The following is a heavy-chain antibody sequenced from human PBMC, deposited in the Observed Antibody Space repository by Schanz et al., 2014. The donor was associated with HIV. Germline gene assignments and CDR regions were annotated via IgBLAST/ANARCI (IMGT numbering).Heavy chain of an antibody. J-gene: IGHJ3*02. CDR1: GFPFNFYG. D-gene: IGHD6-19*01. CDR2: ISYDVEKK. Sequence: QVQLVESGGGVVQPGKSLRLSCTASGFPFNFYGIHWIRQAPGKGLEWVALISYDVEKKHFAQPVKGRFIISRDNSKNTLYLQMNSLRPEDTAVYFCAKDLRQWLARGGNPLDIWGQGTMVTVS. CDR3: AKDLRQWLARGGNPLDI. V-gene: IGHV3-30*18.